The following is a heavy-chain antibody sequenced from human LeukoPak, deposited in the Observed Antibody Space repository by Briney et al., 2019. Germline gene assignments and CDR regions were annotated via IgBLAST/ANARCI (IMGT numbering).Heavy chain of an antibody. V-gene: IGHV3-53*01. CDR1: GFTVSSNY. J-gene: IGHJ4*02. Sequence: GGSLRLSCAASGFTVSSNYMNWVRQAPGKGLEWVSVIYSGGNTFYADFVKGRFTISRDNSKNTLYLQMNSLRAEDTAVYYCARGGITMVRGVIGFDYWGQGTLVTVSS. D-gene: IGHD3-10*01. CDR3: ARGGITMVRGVIGFDY. CDR2: IYSGGNT.